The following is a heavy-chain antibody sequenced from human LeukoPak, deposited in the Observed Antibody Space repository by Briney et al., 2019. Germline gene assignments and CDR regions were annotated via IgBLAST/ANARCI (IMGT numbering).Heavy chain of an antibody. J-gene: IGHJ4*02. CDR3: ARVVVVAATWDMRYSYCDY. D-gene: IGHD2-15*01. CDR2: IYYSGST. CDR1: GGSISSSSYY. V-gene: IGHV4-39*01. Sequence: SETLSLTCTVSGGSISSSSYYWGWIRQPPGKGLEWIGSIYYSGSTYYNPSLKSRVTISVDTSKNQFSLKLSSVTAADTAVYYCARVVVVAATWDMRYSYCDYWGQGTLVTVSS.